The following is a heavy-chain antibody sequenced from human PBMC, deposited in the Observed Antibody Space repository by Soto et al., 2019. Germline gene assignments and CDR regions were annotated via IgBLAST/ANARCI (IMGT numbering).Heavy chain of an antibody. V-gene: IGHV4-59*01. CDR3: AAGRGYCRSTSCYRADRDAFAI. J-gene: IGHJ3*02. CDR2: IYYSGSA. D-gene: IGHD2-2*01. Sequence: SDTCSVADASSSSYYWYCIRQNTGKGLEWIGYIYYSGSANYNPSLKSRVTISVDTSKNQFSLKLSSVTAADTAVYYCAAGRGYCRSTSCYRADRDAFAIWGQGTTVTVSS. CDR1: DASSSSYY.